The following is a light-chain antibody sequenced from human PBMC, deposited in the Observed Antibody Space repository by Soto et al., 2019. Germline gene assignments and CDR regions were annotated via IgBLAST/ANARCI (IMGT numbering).Light chain of an antibody. CDR3: QQYSSSSI. V-gene: IGKV3-20*01. J-gene: IGKJ2*02. CDR1: QSVTSNY. CDR2: GAS. Sequence: EIVLTQSPGTLSLSPGERATLSCRASQSVTSNYLAWYQQKPGQAPRLLIFGASGRSTGVPDRFSGSGSGTDFTLTISRLEPEDFAVYYCQQYSSSSIFGQGTRLEIK.